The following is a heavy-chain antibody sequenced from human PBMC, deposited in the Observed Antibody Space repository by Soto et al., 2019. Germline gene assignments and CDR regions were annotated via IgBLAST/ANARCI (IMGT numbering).Heavy chain of an antibody. CDR2: TDYRSKWCN. V-gene: IGHV6-1*01. CDR1: GDSVSSNSAA. D-gene: IGHD6-13*01. CDR3: ARGIAAAVNLDY. J-gene: IGHJ4*02. Sequence: QVQLQQSGPGLVKPSQTLSLTCAISGDSVSSNSAAWNWMRQSPSRGLEWMGRTDYRSKWCNDYAVSVKSRITLNHDTTKNQFSLPLNSVTPEDTAVYYCARGIAAAVNLDYWGQGTLVIVSS.